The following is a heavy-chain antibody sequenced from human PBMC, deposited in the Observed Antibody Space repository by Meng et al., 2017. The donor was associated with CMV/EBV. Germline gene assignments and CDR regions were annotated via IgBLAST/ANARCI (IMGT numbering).Heavy chain of an antibody. D-gene: IGHD3-10*02. CDR1: GYTFTSYG. CDR3: ARVFIFGGGLRFYGVDV. V-gene: IGHV1-18*01. J-gene: IGHJ6*02. Sequence: ASVKVSSKASGYTFTSYGISWVRQAPGQGLEWMGWISAYNGNTNYAQKLQGRVTMTTDTSTSTAYMELRSLRSDDTAVYYCARVFIFGGGLRFYGVDVWGQGTTVTVSS. CDR2: ISAYNGNT.